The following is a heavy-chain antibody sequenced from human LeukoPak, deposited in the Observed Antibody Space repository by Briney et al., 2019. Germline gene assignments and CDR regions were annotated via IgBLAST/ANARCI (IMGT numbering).Heavy chain of an antibody. D-gene: IGHD2-2*01. Sequence: GGSLRLSCAASGFTFSNACMSWVRQAPGKGLEWVGRIKSKTDGGTTDYAAPVKGRFTISRDDSKNTLYLQMNSLKTEDTAVYYCTTYLVEYQLLSYYYYMDVWGKGTTVTVSS. CDR2: IKSKTDGGTT. CDR3: TTYLVEYQLLSYYYYMDV. J-gene: IGHJ6*03. V-gene: IGHV3-15*01. CDR1: GFTFSNAC.